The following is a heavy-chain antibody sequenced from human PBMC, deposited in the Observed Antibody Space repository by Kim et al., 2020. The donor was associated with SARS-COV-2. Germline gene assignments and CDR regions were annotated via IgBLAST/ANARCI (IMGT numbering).Heavy chain of an antibody. Sequence: TYYAGSVKGRFTISRDNSKNTLYLQMSSLRAEDTAVYYCVKDVVGASADYWGQGTLVTVSS. V-gene: IGHV3-64D*09. J-gene: IGHJ4*02. CDR2: T. CDR3: VKDVVGASADY. D-gene: IGHD1-26*01.